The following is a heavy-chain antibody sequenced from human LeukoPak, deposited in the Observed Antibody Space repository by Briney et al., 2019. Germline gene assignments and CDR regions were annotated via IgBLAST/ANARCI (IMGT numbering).Heavy chain of an antibody. CDR2: INNDGRST. V-gene: IGHV3-74*01. CDR1: GSTFSAYW. D-gene: IGHD3-22*01. Sequence: GGSLRLSCAASGSTFSAYWMHWVRQVPGKGLEWVSRINNDGRSTTYADSVKGRFTIYRDNAKNTLFLQMNSLRAEDTAVYCCVRDLELVYYDTSAYEYWGQGNLVTVSS. J-gene: IGHJ4*02. CDR3: VRDLELVYYDTSAYEY.